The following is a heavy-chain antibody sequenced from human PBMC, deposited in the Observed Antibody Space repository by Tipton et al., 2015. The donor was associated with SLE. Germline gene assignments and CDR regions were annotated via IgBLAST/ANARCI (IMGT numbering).Heavy chain of an antibody. CDR2: IYYSGSA. CDR1: GDSISTDFY. V-gene: IGHV4-38-2*02. D-gene: IGHD5-24*01. CDR3: ARSREGYNYYYGMDV. J-gene: IGHJ6*02. Sequence: LRLSCTVSGDSISTDFYWNWIRQPPGKGLEWIGGIYYSGSAYYNPSLNSRVTMSVDTSNNQFALKLTSVTAADTAVYYCARSREGYNYYYGMDVWGPGTTVTVSS.